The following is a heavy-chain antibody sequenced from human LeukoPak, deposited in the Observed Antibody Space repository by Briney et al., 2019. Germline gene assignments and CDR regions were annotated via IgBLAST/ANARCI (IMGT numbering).Heavy chain of an antibody. CDR1: GGSFSGYY. CDR2: INHSGST. Sequence: SETLSLTCAVYGGSFSGYYWSWIRQPPGKGLEWIGEINHSGSTNYNPSLKSRVTISVDTSKNQFSLKLSSVTAADTAVYYCARDQGYSGHDLWHGMDVWGQGTTVTVSS. CDR3: ARDQGYSGHDLWHGMDV. J-gene: IGHJ6*02. V-gene: IGHV4-34*01. D-gene: IGHD5-12*01.